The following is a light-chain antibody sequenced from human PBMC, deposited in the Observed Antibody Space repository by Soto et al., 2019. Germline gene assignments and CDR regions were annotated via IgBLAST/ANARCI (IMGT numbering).Light chain of an antibody. J-gene: IGLJ1*01. CDR2: DVT. CDR1: SSDVGGYNY. V-gene: IGLV2-14*01. CDR3: SSYRRGSTYV. Sequence: QAVVTQPASVSGSPGQSITVSCTGTSSDVGGYNYVSWYQQHPGKAPRLMIYDVTNRPSGVSNRFSGSKSGNTASLTISGLQAEDEADYYCSSYRRGSTYVFGTGTQLTVL.